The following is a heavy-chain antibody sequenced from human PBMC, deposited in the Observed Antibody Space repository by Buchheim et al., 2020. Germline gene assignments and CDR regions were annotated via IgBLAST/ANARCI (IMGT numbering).Heavy chain of an antibody. J-gene: IGHJ2*01. Sequence: QVQLQESGPGLVKPSETLSLTCTVSGGSISSYYWTWIRQPPGKGLEWIGDIYYSGSTNYNPSLKSRGAILIDTSKNQVSLKLSSLTAADTAIYYCARGREGIVGIIDRGYWCFDLWGRGTL. CDR2: IYYSGST. CDR1: GGSISSYY. CDR3: ARGREGIVGIIDRGYWCFDL. V-gene: IGHV4-59*01. D-gene: IGHD1-26*01.